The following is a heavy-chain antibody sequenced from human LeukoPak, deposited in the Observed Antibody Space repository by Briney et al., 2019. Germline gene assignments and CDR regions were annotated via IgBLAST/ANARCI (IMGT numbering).Heavy chain of an antibody. V-gene: IGHV3-74*01. CDR2: INRSGDVT. CDR3: ARAVVAGTSQPEDDYDYRDV. D-gene: IGHD6-19*01. Sequence: GGSLRLSCAGSGFTFSDYWMHWVRQGPGKGPVWISRINRSGDVTNFADSVKGRFTIFRDNAKNTLYLQMNSLRAEDTAVYYCARAVVAGTSQPEDDYDYRDVWGKGTTVNASS. J-gene: IGHJ6*03. CDR1: GFTFSDYW.